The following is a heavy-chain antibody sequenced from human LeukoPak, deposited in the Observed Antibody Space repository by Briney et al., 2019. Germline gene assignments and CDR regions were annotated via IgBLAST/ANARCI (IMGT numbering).Heavy chain of an antibody. Sequence: PSETLSLTCAVYGGSFSGYYWSWIRQPPGKGLEWIGEINHSGSTNYNPSLKSRVTISVDTSKNQFPLKLSSVTAADTAVYYCARGGRPRYYYMDVWGKGTTVTASS. D-gene: IGHD6-6*01. CDR2: INHSGST. CDR3: ARGGRPRYYYMDV. J-gene: IGHJ6*03. CDR1: GGSFSGYY. V-gene: IGHV4-34*01.